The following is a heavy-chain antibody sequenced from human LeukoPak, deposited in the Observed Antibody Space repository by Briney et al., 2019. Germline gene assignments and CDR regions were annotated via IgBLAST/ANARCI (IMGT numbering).Heavy chain of an antibody. CDR3: AAVPFLRDFYDSSTSYL. V-gene: IGHV1-69*13. CDR2: IIPIFGTA. D-gene: IGHD3-22*01. CDR1: GGTFSSYA. Sequence: ASVKVSCKASGGTFSSYAISWVRQAPGQGLEWMGGIIPIFGTANYAQKFQGRVTITADESTSTAYMELSSLRSEDTAVYYCAAVPFLRDFYDSSTSYLWGQGTLVTVSS. J-gene: IGHJ5*02.